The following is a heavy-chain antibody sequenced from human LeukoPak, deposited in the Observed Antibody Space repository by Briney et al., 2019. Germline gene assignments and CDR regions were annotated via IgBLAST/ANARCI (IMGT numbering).Heavy chain of an antibody. CDR3: ARDLLVRGVIGGY. V-gene: IGHV3-33*01. CDR2: IWYDGSNK. D-gene: IGHD3-10*01. J-gene: IGHJ4*02. Sequence: GRSLRLSCAASIFTCSSDGMHWVRQAPGKGLEWVAVIWYDGSNKYYADSVKGRFTISRDNSKNTLYLQMSSLRAEDTAVYYCARDLLVRGVIGGYWGQGTLVTVYS. CDR1: IFTCSSDG.